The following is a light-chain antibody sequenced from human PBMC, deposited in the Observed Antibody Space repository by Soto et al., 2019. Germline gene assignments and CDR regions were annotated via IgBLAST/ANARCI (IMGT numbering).Light chain of an antibody. CDR3: QSADTAGSSVV. Sequence: SYELTQPPSVSVSPGQTAKITCSGDALARRFANWYQHKAGQAPVMVIYKDTERPSGIPERFSGSSSGASVTLTISGVQAEDEADYYCQSADTAGSSVVFGGGTKVTVL. CDR1: ALARRF. J-gene: IGLJ2*01. V-gene: IGLV3-25*03. CDR2: KDT.